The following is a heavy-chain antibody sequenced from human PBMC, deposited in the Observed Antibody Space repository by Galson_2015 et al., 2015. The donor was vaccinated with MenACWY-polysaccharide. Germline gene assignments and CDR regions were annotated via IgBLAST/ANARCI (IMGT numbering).Heavy chain of an antibody. D-gene: IGHD1-14*01. CDR3: ANPGLSTGRTSDVDY. Sequence: SLRLSCAASGFTFSSYAIHWVRQAPGKGLEWVAVISYDGSNKYYADSVKGRFTIPRDNSKNTLYLQMNSLRAEDTAVYYCANPGLSTGRTSDVDYWGQGTLVTVSS. J-gene: IGHJ4*02. CDR2: ISYDGSNK. V-gene: IGHV3-30-3*01. CDR1: GFTFSSYA.